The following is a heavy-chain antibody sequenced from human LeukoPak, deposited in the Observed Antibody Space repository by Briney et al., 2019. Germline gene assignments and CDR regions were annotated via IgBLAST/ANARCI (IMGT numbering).Heavy chain of an antibody. CDR1: GNSFASYW. CDR3: ASHSSGWSIWDY. V-gene: IGHV5-10-1*01. Sequence: GESLKISCKGSGNSFASYWIRWVRQMPGKGLEWMGRIDPSDSYTNYSPSFQGHVTISADKSISTAYLQWSSLKASDTAMYYCASHSSGWSIWDYWGQGTLVTVSS. J-gene: IGHJ4*02. D-gene: IGHD6-19*01. CDR2: IDPSDSYT.